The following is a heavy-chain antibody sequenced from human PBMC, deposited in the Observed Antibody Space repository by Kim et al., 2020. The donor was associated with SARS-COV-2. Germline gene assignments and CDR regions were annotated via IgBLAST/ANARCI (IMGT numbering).Heavy chain of an antibody. V-gene: IGHV4-39*01. CDR2: IYYSGST. CDR1: GGSISSSSYY. D-gene: IGHD6-19*01. CDR3: AIHPRDGSGWYFLDY. Sequence: SETLSLTCTVSGGSISSSSYYWGWIRQPPGKGLEWIGSIYYSGSTYYNPSLKSRVTISVDTSKNQFSLKLSSVTAADTAVYYCAIHPRDGSGWYFLDYWGQGTLVTVSS. J-gene: IGHJ4*02.